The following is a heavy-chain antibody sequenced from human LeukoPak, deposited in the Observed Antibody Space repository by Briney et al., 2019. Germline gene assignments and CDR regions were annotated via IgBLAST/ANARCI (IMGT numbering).Heavy chain of an antibody. J-gene: IGHJ6*02. CDR1: GFTFSSYA. V-gene: IGHV3-23*01. CDR3: AKETTPYSSGWFFMDYGMDV. CDR2: ISGSGGST. Sequence: GGSLTLSCAASGFTFSSYAMSWVRQAPGKGLEWVSAISGSGGSTYYADSVKGRFTISRDNSKNTLYLQMNSLRAEDTAVYYCAKETTPYSSGWFFMDYGMDVWGQGTTVTVSS. D-gene: IGHD6-19*01.